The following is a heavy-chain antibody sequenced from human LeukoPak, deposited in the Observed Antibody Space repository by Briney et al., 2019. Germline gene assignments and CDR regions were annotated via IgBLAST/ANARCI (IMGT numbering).Heavy chain of an antibody. V-gene: IGHV3-30-3*01. J-gene: IGHJ3*02. D-gene: IGHD3-10*01. CDR1: GFTFSSYA. Sequence: PGRSLRLSCAASGFTFSSYALHWVRQAPGKGLEWVAFISFGGSNKYYADSVKGRFTISRDNSKNTLYLQMNSLRAEDTAVYYCARDYAGLGAFDIWGQGTMVTVSS. CDR2: ISFGGSNK. CDR3: ARDYAGLGAFDI.